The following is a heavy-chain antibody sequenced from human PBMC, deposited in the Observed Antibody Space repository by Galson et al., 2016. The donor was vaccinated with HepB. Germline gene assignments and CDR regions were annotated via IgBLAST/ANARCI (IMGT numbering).Heavy chain of an antibody. CDR3: ARKGGIYSPWGY. V-gene: IGHV3-7*03. CDR1: GFTFSNYW. CDR2: IKQDGNEK. J-gene: IGHJ4*02. D-gene: IGHD3-10*01. Sequence: SLGLSCAASGFTFSNYWMSWVRQAPGKGLEWVANIKQDGNEKYYVDSVKGRFTISRDNAKNSMYLQMNSLRAEDTAVYYCARKGGIYSPWGYWGQGTLVTVSS.